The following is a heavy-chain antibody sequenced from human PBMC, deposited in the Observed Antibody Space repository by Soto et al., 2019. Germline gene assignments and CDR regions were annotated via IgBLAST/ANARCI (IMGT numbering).Heavy chain of an antibody. CDR2: ISAYNGNT. Sequence: QVQLVQSGAEVKKPGASVKVSCKASGYTFTSYHITWVRQAPGQGLEWMGWISAYNGNTNYAQKLQGRVTMTTDTSPSPAYRELRSLRPDDPAVYYCARDSPPPREWGQGTLVTVSS. J-gene: IGHJ4*02. V-gene: IGHV1-18*01. CDR3: ARDSPPPRE. CDR1: GYTFTSYH.